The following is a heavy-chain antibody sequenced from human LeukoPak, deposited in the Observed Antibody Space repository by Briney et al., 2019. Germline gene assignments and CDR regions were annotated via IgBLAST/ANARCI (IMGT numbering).Heavy chain of an antibody. CDR1: GYTFTGYY. CDR3: ARETDYGGNSEHYFDY. CDR2: INPNSGGT. J-gene: IGHJ4*02. D-gene: IGHD4-23*01. V-gene: IGHV1-2*02. Sequence: GASVKVSCKASGYTFTGYYMHWVRQAPGRGLEWMGWINPNSGGTNYAQKFQGRVTMTRDTSISTAYIELSRLTSGVRAVYHCARETDYGGNSEHYFDYWGQGTLVTVSS.